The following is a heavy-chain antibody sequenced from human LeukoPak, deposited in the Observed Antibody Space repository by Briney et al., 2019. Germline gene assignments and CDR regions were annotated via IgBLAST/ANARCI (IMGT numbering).Heavy chain of an antibody. D-gene: IGHD6-13*01. CDR2: FYYSGST. J-gene: IGHJ4*02. V-gene: IGHV4-39*01. Sequence: SETLSLTCTVSGGSISSSSYYWGWIRQPPGRGLEWIGSFYYSGSTYYHPSLRSRVTISVDTSKNQFSLRLSSVTATDTAVYYCARRLAGTEDYWGQGTLVTVSS. CDR1: GGSISSSSYY. CDR3: ARRLAGTEDY.